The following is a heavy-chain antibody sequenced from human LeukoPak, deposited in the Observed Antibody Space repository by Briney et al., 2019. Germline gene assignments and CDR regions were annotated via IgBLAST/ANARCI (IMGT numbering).Heavy chain of an antibody. CDR2: ISAYNGNT. V-gene: IGHV1-18*01. CDR1: GYTFTSYG. J-gene: IGHJ3*02. D-gene: IGHD6-13*01. CDR3: ARDIAAAGNDAFDI. Sequence: GASVKVPCKASGYTFTSYGISWVRQAPGQGLEWMGWISAYNGNTNCAQKLQGRVTMTTDTSTSTAYMELRSLRSDDTAVYYCARDIAAAGNDAFDIWGQGTMVTVSS.